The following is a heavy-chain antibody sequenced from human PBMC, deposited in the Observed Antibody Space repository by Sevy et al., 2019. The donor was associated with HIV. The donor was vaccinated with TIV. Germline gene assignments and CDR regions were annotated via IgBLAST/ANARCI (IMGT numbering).Heavy chain of an antibody. CDR3: AREGDSWLPFDY. J-gene: IGHJ4*02. Sequence: GESLKISCAASGFTFSSYSMNWVRQAPGKGLEWVSSISGFNNYIYYADSVKGRFTISRDNAKNSLYLQMNSLRAEDTAVYYCAREGDSWLPFDYWGQGTLVTVSS. CDR1: GFTFSSYS. D-gene: IGHD6-13*01. CDR2: ISGFNNYI. V-gene: IGHV3-21*01.